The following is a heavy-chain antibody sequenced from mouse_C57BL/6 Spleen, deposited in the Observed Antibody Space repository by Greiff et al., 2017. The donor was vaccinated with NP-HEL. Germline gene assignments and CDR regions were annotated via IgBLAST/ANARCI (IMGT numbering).Heavy chain of an antibody. CDR2: IDPSDSYT. CDR1: GYTFTSYW. CDR3: ARRYDGYYVGGYYAMDY. J-gene: IGHJ4*01. D-gene: IGHD2-3*01. Sequence: QVQLQQPGAELVKPGASVKLSCKASGYTFTSYWMQWVKQRPGQGLEWIGEIDPSDSYTNYNQKFKGKATLTVYTSSSTAYMQLSSLTSEDSAVYYCARRYDGYYVGGYYAMDYWGQGTSVTVSS. V-gene: IGHV1-50*01.